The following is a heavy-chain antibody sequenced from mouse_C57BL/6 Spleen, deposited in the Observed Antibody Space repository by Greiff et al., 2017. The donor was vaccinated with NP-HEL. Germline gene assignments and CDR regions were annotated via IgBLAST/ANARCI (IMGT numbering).Heavy chain of an antibody. Sequence: EVNLVESGPELVKPGASVKMSCKASGYTFTDYNMHWVKQSHGKSLEWIGYINPNNGGTSYNQKFKGKATLTVNKSSSTAYMELRSLTSEDSAVYYCARVLLRDWYFDVWGTGTTVTVSS. J-gene: IGHJ1*03. CDR1: GYTFTDYN. CDR2: INPNNGGT. CDR3: ARVLLRDWYFDV. V-gene: IGHV1-22*01. D-gene: IGHD1-1*01.